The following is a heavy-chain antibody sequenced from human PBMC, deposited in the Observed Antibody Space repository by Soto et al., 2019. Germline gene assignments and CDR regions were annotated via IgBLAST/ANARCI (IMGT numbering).Heavy chain of an antibody. CDR2: IKSDGSEK. CDR3: TRVHMVAVPAASPWFDP. CDR1: GFTFSSHW. V-gene: IGHV3-7*04. D-gene: IGHD2-2*01. J-gene: IGHJ5*02. Sequence: GGSLRLSCAASGFTFSSHWMSWFRRAPGKGLEWVANIKSDGSEKYYADSVKGRFTVSRDNAQNSVFLQMNSLRAEDTAVYYCTRVHMVAVPAASPWFDPWGQGTRVTVSS.